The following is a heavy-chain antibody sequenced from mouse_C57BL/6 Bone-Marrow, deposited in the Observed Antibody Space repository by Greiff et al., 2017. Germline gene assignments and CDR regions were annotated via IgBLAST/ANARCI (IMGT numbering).Heavy chain of an antibody. V-gene: IGHV1-82*01. Sequence: VQLQQSGPELVKPGASVKISCKASGYAFSSSWMNWVKQRPGKGLEWIGRIYPGDGDTNYNGKFKGKATLTADKSSSTDYMQLSSLTSEDAAVYFCARWGVTTWDFDYWGKGTTLTVSS. CDR1: GYAFSSSW. D-gene: IGHD2-2*01. CDR2: IYPGDGDT. CDR3: ARWGVTTWDFDY. J-gene: IGHJ2*01.